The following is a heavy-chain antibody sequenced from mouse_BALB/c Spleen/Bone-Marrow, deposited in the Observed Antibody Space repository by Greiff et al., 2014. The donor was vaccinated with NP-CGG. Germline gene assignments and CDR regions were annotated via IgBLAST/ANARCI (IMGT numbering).Heavy chain of an antibody. V-gene: IGHV1S41*01. CDR3: ARGIYYGNYVYAVDY. Sequence: DLVKPGASVKLSCKASGYTFTNYWINWIKQRPGQGLEWIGRTAPGSGSTYYNEMFKGKATLTVDTSSSTAYIQLSSLSSEDSAVYFCARGIYYGNYVYAVDYWGQGTSVTVSS. CDR1: GYTFTNYW. CDR2: TAPGSGST. J-gene: IGHJ4*01. D-gene: IGHD2-1*01.